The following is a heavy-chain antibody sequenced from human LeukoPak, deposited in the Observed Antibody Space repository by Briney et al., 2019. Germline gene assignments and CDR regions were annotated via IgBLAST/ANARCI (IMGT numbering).Heavy chain of an antibody. J-gene: IGHJ6*02. V-gene: IGHV3-74*01. CDR3: ARVLLHYYYYGMDV. Sequence: GGSLRLSCAASGFTFSSYWMHWVRQAPGKGLVWVSRINSDGSSTSYADSVKGRFTISRDNAKYTLYLQMNSLRAEDTAVYYCARVLLHYYYYGMDVWGQGTTVTVSS. CDR1: GFTFSSYW. D-gene: IGHD1-26*01. CDR2: INSDGSST.